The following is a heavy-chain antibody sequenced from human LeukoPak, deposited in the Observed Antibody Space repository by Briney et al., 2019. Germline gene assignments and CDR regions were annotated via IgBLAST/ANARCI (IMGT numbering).Heavy chain of an antibody. V-gene: IGHV3-23*01. Sequence: GGSLRLSCAASGFTFSSYAMSWVRQAPGKGLEWVSAISGSGGSTYYADFVKGRFTISRDNSKNTLYLQMNSLRAEDTAVYYCAEDWFGELLPAFDYWGQGTLVTVSS. CDR1: GFTFSSYA. CDR3: AEDWFGELLPAFDY. J-gene: IGHJ4*02. CDR2: ISGSGGST. D-gene: IGHD3-10*01.